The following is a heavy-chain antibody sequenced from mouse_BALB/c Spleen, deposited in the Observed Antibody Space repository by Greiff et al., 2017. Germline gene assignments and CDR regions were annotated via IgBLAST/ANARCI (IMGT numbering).Heavy chain of an antibody. Sequence: VQLQQSGPGLVKPSQSLSLTCTVTGYSITSDYAWNWIRQFPGNTLEWMGYISYSGSTSSNPSLKSRISITRDTSKNQFFLQLNSVTTEDTATYYCARGGHGPFDYWGQGTTLTVSS. CDR1: GYSITSDYA. V-gene: IGHV3-2*02. CDR2: ISYSGST. CDR3: ARGGHGPFDY. D-gene: IGHD1-2*01. J-gene: IGHJ2*01.